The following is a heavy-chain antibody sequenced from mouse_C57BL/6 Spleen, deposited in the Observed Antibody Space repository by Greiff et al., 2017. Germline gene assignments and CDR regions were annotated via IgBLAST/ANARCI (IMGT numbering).Heavy chain of an antibody. CDR3: ARNYGSTYAMDY. V-gene: IGHV5-2*01. CDR2: INSDGGST. J-gene: IGHJ4*01. Sequence: EVKLMESGGGLVQPGESLKLSCESNEYEFPSHDMSWVRKTPEKRLELVAAINSDGGSTYYPDTMERRFIISRDNTKKTLYLQMSSLRSEDTALYYWARNYGSTYAMDYWGQGTSVTVSS. CDR1: EYEFPSHD. D-gene: IGHD1-1*01.